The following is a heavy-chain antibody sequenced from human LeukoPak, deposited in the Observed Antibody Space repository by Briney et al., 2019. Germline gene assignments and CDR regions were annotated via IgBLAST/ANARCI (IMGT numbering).Heavy chain of an antibody. J-gene: IGHJ5*02. CDR2: IYPGDSDT. V-gene: IGHV5-51*01. D-gene: IGHD6-19*01. CDR3: ARHEGYSSGWLNWFDP. CDR1: GYSFTSYW. Sequence: GESLKISCKGSGYSFTSYWNGWVRQMPGKGLEWMGIIYPGDSDTRYRPSFQGQVTISADKSISTAYLQWSSLKASDTAMYYCARHEGYSSGWLNWFDPWGQGTLVTVSS.